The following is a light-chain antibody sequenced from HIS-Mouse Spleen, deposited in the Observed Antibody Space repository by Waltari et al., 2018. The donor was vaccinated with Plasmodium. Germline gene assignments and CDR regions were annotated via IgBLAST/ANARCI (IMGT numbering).Light chain of an antibody. CDR2: DVR. CDR1: SPDVGGYNS. J-gene: IGLJ2*01. CDR3: CSYAGSYTWV. Sequence: QSALPPPRSVSGSHGQSVTLPCPGPSPDVGGYNSFSWYQQHPGKAPKLMIYDVRKRPSGVPDRFSGSKSGNTASLTISGLQAEDEADYYCCSYAGSYTWVFGGGTKLTVL. V-gene: IGLV2-11*01.